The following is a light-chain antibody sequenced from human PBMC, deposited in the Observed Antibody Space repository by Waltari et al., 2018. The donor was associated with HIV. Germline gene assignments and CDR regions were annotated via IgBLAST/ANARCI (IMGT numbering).Light chain of an antibody. CDR2: DVS. V-gene: IGLV2-14*03. Sequence: QSALTQPAFVSGSPGQSITLSCTGTSSDVGGYNYVSWFQQHPGKAPKLMLYDVSKRPSGVSNRFSGSKSGNTASLTISGRQAEDEADYYCTSYTSSSTWVFGGGTKLTVL. CDR1: SSDVGGYNY. CDR3: TSYTSSSTWV. J-gene: IGLJ3*02.